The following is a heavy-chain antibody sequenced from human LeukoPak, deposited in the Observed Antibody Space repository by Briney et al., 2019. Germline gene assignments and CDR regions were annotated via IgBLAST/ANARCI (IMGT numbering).Heavy chain of an antibody. CDR2: INPNSGGT. Sequence: GASVKVSCKASGYTFTGYYMHWVRQAPGLGLEWMGRINPNSGGTNYAQKFQGRVTMTRDTSISTAYMELSRPRSDDTAVYYCARLPNYYDSSGYYYVDPPFDYWGQGTLVTVSS. CDR1: GYTFTGYY. CDR3: ARLPNYYDSSGYYYVDPPFDY. J-gene: IGHJ4*02. D-gene: IGHD3-22*01. V-gene: IGHV1-2*06.